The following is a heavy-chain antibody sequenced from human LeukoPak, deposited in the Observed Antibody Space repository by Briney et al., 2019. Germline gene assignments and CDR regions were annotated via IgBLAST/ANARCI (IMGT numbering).Heavy chain of an antibody. CDR1: GFTFNNYW. Sequence: PGGSLRLSCAASGFTFNNYWMHWVRHAPGKGLVWVSRLNSDGSSTSYADSVKGRFTISRDNAKNTLYLQMNSLRAEDTAVYYCARAQNKYSSGWFVDYFDYWGQGTLVTVSS. J-gene: IGHJ4*02. V-gene: IGHV3-74*01. CDR2: LNSDGSST. CDR3: ARAQNKYSSGWFVDYFDY. D-gene: IGHD6-19*01.